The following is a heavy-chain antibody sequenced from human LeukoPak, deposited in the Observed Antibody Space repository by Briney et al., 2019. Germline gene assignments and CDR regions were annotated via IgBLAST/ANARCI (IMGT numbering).Heavy chain of an antibody. CDR1: GFTFSSYG. CDR3: AKDLNYGDLFDY. J-gene: IGHJ4*02. V-gene: IGHV3-30*18. CDR2: ISYDGSNK. Sequence: GGSLRLSCAASGFTFSSYGMHWVRQAPGKGLEWVAVISYDGSNKYYADSVEGRFTISRDNSKNTLYLQMNSLRAEDTAVYYCAKDLNYGDLFDYWGQGTLVTVSS. D-gene: IGHD4-17*01.